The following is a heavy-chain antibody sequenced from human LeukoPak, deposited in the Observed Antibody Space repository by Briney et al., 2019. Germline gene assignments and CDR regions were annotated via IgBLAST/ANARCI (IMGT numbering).Heavy chain of an antibody. CDR1: GGSFSGYY. CDR3: ARGRITMVRGVIITFRYYYYYMDV. Sequence: SETLSLTCAVYGGSFSGYYWSWIRQPPGKGLEWIGEINHSGSTNYNPSLKSRVTISVDTSKNQFSLKLSSVTAADTAVYYCARGRITMVRGVIITFRYYYYYMDVWGKGTTVTVSS. V-gene: IGHV4-34*01. J-gene: IGHJ6*03. D-gene: IGHD3-10*01. CDR2: INHSGST.